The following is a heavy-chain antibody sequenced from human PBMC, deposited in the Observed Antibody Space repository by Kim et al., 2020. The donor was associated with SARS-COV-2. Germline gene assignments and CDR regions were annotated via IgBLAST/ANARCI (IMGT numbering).Heavy chain of an antibody. CDR3: ARNLNEVPVVLFGVYYYYG. CDR2: IIPILGTT. V-gene: IGHV1-69*13. CDR1: AGTFSRNG. Sequence: SVKVSCKASAGTFSRNGITWVRQAPGQGLEWMGGIIPILGTTKYAQRFQGRVTISADESASVAYMELSSLRSEDTAVYYCARNLNEVPVVLFGVYYYYG. J-gene: IGHJ6*01. D-gene: IGHD2-2*01.